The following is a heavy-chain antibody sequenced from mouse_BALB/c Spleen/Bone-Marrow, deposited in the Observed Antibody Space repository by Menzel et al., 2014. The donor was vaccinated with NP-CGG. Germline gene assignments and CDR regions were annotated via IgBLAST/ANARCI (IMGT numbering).Heavy chain of an antibody. CDR3: ARGLLLLDY. J-gene: IGHJ4*01. V-gene: IGHV1-67*01. D-gene: IGHD1-1*01. Sequence: QVQLQQSGPELVRPGVSVKISCKGSSYTFTDYAMHWVKQSHAKSLEWIGVVSTYYGNTNYNQKFKGMATMTVDKSSSTAYMELARLTSEDSAVYYCARGLLLLDYWGQGTSVTVSS. CDR1: SYTFTDYA. CDR2: VSTYYGNT.